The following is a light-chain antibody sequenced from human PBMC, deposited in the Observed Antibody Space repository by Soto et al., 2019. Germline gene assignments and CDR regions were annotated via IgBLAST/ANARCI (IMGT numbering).Light chain of an antibody. J-gene: IGLJ2*01. Sequence: QSALTQPRSVSGSPGQSVTISCTGTSSDVGGYNFVSWYQQRPGKAPKLIISEVTNRPSGVSDRFSGSKSGNTASLSISGLQAEDEADYYCSSRTVTLTVVFGGGTKLTVL. V-gene: IGLV2-11*01. CDR2: EVT. CDR3: SSRTVTLTVV. CDR1: SSDVGGYNF.